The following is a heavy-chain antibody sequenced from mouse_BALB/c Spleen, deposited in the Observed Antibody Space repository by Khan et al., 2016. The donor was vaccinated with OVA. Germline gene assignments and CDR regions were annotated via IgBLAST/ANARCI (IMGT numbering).Heavy chain of an antibody. CDR2: ISRSGSKT. CDR1: GFTFSGYA. V-gene: IGHV5-9-4*01. J-gene: IGHJ3*01. CDR3: ARDRYDGSSADWFAY. D-gene: IGHD1-1*01. Sequence: EVELVESGGGLVKPGGSLTLSCAASGFTFSGYAMSWVRQTPEKRLEWVAEISRSGSKTYYHETVTGRFTISRDNAKSTLYMEMSSLRSEDTAMYYCARDRYDGSSADWFAYWGQGTLVTVSA.